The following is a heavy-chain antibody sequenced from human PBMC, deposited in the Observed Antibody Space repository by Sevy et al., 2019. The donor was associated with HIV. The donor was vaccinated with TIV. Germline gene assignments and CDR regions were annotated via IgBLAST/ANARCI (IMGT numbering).Heavy chain of an antibody. V-gene: IGHV3-21*01. CDR1: GFTFSSYS. D-gene: IGHD3-22*01. J-gene: IGHJ3*02. CDR3: ARDAREGSGYFHDGFDM. CDR2: ISIRSNYI. Sequence: GGSLRLSCAASGFTFSSYSMNWVRQAPGKGLEWVSSISIRSNYIYYADSVKGRFTISRDNAKNSLYLQMNSLRAEDTAIYSCARDAREGSGYFHDGFDMWGQGTMVTVSS.